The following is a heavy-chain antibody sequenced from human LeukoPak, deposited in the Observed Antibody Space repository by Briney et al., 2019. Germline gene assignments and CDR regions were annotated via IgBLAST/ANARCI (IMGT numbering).Heavy chain of an antibody. J-gene: IGHJ6*02. CDR2: INPSGGST. Sequence: GASVTVSCKVSGYTLTELSMHWVRQAPGQGLEWMGIINPSGGSTSYAQKFQGRVTMTRDTSTSTVYMELSSLRSEDTAVYYCARSSTYYYDSSHHHRGMDVWGQGTTVTVSS. D-gene: IGHD3-22*01. CDR1: GYTLTELS. CDR3: ARSSTYYYDSSHHHRGMDV. V-gene: IGHV1-46*01.